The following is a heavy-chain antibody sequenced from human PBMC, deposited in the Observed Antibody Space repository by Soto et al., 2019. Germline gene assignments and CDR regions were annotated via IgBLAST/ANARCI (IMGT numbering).Heavy chain of an antibody. CDR1: GYTFSNYA. J-gene: IGHJ4*02. CDR3: ARDRLHSGYDGDF. CDR2: ISTDDGYT. V-gene: IGHV1-18*01. D-gene: IGHD5-12*01. Sequence: QVQLVQSGAEVKKPVASVKVSCKASGYTFSNYAISWVREAPGQGLEWMGWISTDDGYTNYARDRVTMTKDSSTNTAYMELRSLRSDDTTIYYCARDRLHSGYDGDFWGQGTLVTVSS.